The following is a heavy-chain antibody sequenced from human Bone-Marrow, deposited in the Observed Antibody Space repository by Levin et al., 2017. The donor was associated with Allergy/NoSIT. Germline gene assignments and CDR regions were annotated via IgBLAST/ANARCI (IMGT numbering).Heavy chain of an antibody. J-gene: IGHJ6*02. CDR3: ARSHPLTGTTHFSYQDGMDV. V-gene: IGHV3-21*01. CDR2: ITTGSNYK. D-gene: IGHD1/OR15-1a*01. Sequence: GESLKISCEASGFDFHIYVMNWVRQAPGKGLEWLSSITTGSNYKYYVDSVRGRFVISRDNGKNSLYPQMNSLRAEDTAVYYCARSHPLTGTTHFSYQDGMDVWGQGTSVTVSS. CDR1: GFDFHIYV.